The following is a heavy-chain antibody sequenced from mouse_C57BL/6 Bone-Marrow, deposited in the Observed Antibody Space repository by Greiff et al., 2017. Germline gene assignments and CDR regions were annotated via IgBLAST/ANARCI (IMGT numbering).Heavy chain of an antibody. CDR2: IHPNSGST. CDR1: GYTFTSYW. V-gene: IGHV1-64*01. J-gene: IGHJ3*01. Sequence: QVQLQQPGAELVKPGASVKLSCKASGYTFTSYWMHWVKQRPGQGLEWIGMIHPNSGSTNYNEKFKSKATLTVDKSSSTAYMQLSSLTSEDSAVYYCARGRGSLAYWGQGTLVTVSA. CDR3: ARGRGSLAY.